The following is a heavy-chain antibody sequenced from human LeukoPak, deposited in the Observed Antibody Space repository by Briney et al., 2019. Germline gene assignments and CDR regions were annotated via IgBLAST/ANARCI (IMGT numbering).Heavy chain of an antibody. V-gene: IGHV3-23*01. J-gene: IGHJ4*02. Sequence: PGGSLRLSCVGSGFIFSTYAMNWVRQAPGKGLEWVSVITGSGESTYYADSVKGRFNIYRDNSKNTLYLQLNSLRAEDTAIYFCAKDTDTTTWHQGGGLILDYWGQGILVTVSS. D-gene: IGHD1-14*01. CDR1: GFIFSTYA. CDR3: AKDTDTTTWHQGGGLILDY. CDR2: ITGSGEST.